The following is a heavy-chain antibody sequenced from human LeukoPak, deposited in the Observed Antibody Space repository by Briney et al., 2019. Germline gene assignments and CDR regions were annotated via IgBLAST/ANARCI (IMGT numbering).Heavy chain of an antibody. J-gene: IGHJ4*02. V-gene: IGHV3-23*01. CDR3: AKTPVATIRYFDY. D-gene: IGHD5-12*01. CDR1: GYTFSSYA. CDR2: ISGSGGST. Sequence: GGSLRLSCAASGYTFSSYAMSWVRQAPGKGLEWVSSISGSGGSTYYADSVKGRFTISRDNSKNTLYLQMNSLRAEDTAVYYCAKTPVATIRYFDYWGQGTLVTVSS.